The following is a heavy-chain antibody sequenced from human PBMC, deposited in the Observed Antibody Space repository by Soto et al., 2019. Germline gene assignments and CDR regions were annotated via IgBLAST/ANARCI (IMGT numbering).Heavy chain of an antibody. CDR2: IYYSGST. Sequence: SETLSLTCTVSGGSISSGGYYWSWIRQHPGKGLEWIGYIYYSGSTYYNPPLKSRVNILVDTSRNQFSLKLTSVTAADTAVYYCARRLIAAADAFDMWGQGTMVTVSS. CDR3: ARRLIAAADAFDM. CDR1: GGSISSGGYY. J-gene: IGHJ3*02. D-gene: IGHD6-13*01. V-gene: IGHV4-31*03.